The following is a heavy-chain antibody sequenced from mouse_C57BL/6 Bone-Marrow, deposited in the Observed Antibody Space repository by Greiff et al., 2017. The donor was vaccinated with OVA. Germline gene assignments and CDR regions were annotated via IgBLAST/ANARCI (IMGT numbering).Heavy chain of an antibody. CDR3: TRDRDRGDAMDY. V-gene: IGHV5-9-1*02. CDR1: RFTFSSYA. D-gene: IGHD2-14*01. J-gene: IGHJ4*01. CDR2: ISSGGDYI. Sequence: EVMLVESGEGLVKPGGSLKLSCAASRFTFSSYAMSWVRQTPEKRLEWVAYISSGGDYIYYADTVKGRFTISRDNSRNTLYLQMSSLKSEDTAMYYCTRDRDRGDAMDYWGQGTSVTVSS.